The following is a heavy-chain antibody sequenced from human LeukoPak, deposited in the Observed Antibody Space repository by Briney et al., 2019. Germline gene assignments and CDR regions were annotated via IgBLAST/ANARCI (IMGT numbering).Heavy chain of an antibody. J-gene: IGHJ5*02. V-gene: IGHV3-74*01. Sequence: PGGSLGLSCAASGFTFSSYWMHWVRQAPGKGLVWVSRINSDGSSTSYADSVKGRFTISRDNAKNTLYLQMNSLRAEDTAVYYCARDPRYCSSTSCLTQFDPWGQGTLVTVSS. CDR2: INSDGSST. CDR1: GFTFSSYW. CDR3: ARDPRYCSSTSCLTQFDP. D-gene: IGHD2-2*01.